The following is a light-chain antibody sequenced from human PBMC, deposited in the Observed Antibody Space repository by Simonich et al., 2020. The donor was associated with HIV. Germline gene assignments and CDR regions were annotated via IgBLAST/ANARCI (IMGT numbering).Light chain of an antibody. V-gene: IGLV2-14*01. J-gene: IGLJ3*02. CDR3: SSYTSRSTWV. Sequence: QSALTQPASVSGSPGQSITISCTGTTSDIGGYNSVSWYQQHPGQAPKLMIYDVAKRPSGVANRFSGSKSFNTASLTISGLQAEDEADYYCSSYTSRSTWVFGRGTRLTVL. CDR1: TSDIGGYNS. CDR2: DVA.